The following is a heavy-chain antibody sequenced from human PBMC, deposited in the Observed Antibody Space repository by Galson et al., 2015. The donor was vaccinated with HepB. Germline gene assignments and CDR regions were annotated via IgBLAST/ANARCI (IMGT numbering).Heavy chain of an antibody. CDR1: GFTFSKYW. CDR2: IKQDGSEK. D-gene: IGHD5-18*01. CDR3: AKDMYGKGYMYGWGLFDL. Sequence: SLRLSCAASGFTFSKYWMSWVRQAPGKGLEWVANIKQDGSEKYYVDSVKGRFTISRDNAKSSLYLQMSSLRVEDTAVYYCAKDMYGKGYMYGWGLFDLWGQGTLVTVSS. V-gene: IGHV3-7*03. J-gene: IGHJ4*02.